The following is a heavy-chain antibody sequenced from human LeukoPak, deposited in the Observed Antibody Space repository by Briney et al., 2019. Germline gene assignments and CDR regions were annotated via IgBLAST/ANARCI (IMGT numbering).Heavy chain of an antibody. CDR2: VNRDGSET. CDR3: ARNNGMDV. V-gene: IGHV3-7*03. CDR1: GFALSSHW. J-gene: IGHJ6*02. Sequence: GGSLRLSCTASGFALSSHWMTWVRQVPGRGPEWVANVNRDGSETYYLDSVKGRFTISKDNAKNSLYLQMNSLRAEDTALYHCARNNGMDVWGQGTTVIVSS.